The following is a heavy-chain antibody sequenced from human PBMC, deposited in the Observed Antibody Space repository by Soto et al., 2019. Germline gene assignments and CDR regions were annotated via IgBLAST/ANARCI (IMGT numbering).Heavy chain of an antibody. J-gene: IGHJ6*02. V-gene: IGHV4-4*02. D-gene: IGHD7-27*01. CDR1: GGSITSNNW. Sequence: SETLSLTCGVSGGSITSNNWWTWVRQSPGKGLEYIGEIYHSGRTKYNPSLKSRVTISIDTSKNQFSLKVKAVTAADTAVYYCATCQLGEYYYAMDVWGQGTTVTVSS. CDR2: IYHSGRT. CDR3: ATCQLGEYYYAMDV.